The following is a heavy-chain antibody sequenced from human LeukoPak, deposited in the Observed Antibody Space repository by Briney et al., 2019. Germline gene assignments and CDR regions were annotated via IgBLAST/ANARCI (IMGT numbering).Heavy chain of an antibody. CDR2: INHSGST. Sequence: PSETLSLTCAVYGGSFSDSFWSWIRQPPGKGLEWIGEINHSGSTNYNPSLKSRVTISVDTSKDPFSLKLTSVTAADTAVYYCARGELLATVVPPGGLNWFDSWGQGTLVTVSS. V-gene: IGHV4-34*01. J-gene: IGHJ5*01. CDR1: GGSFSDSF. CDR3: ARGELLATVVPPGGLNWFDS. D-gene: IGHD4-23*01.